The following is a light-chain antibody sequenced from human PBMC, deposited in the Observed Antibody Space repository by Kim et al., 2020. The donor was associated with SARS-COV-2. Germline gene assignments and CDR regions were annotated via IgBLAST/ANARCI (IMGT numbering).Light chain of an antibody. CDR1: QNISSW. J-gene: IGKJ1*01. CDR2: KTS. V-gene: IGKV1-5*03. Sequence: DIQMTQSPSTLSASIGDRVTITCRASQNISSWLAWHQQKPGRPPKLLIYKTSNLEAGVPSRFSGSGSGTEFTLTISRLQPDDFATYYSRQNNSYSLTCGPRTKVDIK. CDR3: RQNNSYSLT.